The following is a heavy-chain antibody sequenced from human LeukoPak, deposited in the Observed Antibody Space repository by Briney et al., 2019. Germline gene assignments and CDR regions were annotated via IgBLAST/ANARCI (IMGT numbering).Heavy chain of an antibody. CDR3: ARGRLQQLVRGAFDI. J-gene: IGHJ3*02. CDR1: GFTFSNAW. V-gene: IGHV3-21*01. D-gene: IGHD6-6*01. CDR2: ISSSSSYI. Sequence: GGSLRLSCAASGFTFSNAWMSWVRQAPGKGLEWVSSISSSSSYIYYADSVKGRFTISRDNAKNSLYLQMNSLRAEDTAVYYCARGRLQQLVRGAFDIWGQGTMVTVSS.